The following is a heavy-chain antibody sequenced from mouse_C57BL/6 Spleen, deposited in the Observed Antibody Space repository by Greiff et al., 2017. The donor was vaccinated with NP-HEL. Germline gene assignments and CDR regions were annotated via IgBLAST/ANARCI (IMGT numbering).Heavy chain of an antibody. CDR1: GYTFTSYW. Sequence: VQLQQPGAELVMPGASVKLSRKASGYTFTSYWMHWVKQRPGQGLEWIGEIDPSDSYTNYNQKFKGKSTLTVDKSSSTAYMQLSSLTSEDSAVYYCARWDSSGFWGQGTLVTVSA. J-gene: IGHJ3*01. CDR2: IDPSDSYT. V-gene: IGHV1-69*01. CDR3: ARWDSSGF. D-gene: IGHD3-2*02.